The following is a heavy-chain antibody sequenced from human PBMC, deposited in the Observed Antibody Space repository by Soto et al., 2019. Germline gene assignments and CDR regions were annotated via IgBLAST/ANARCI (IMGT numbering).Heavy chain of an antibody. V-gene: IGHV3-15*01. J-gene: IGHJ4*02. CDR3: TTGPVYCSGDSCTQYYFDY. CDR1: GFTFSNAW. D-gene: IGHD2-15*01. Sequence: EVQLVESGGGLVKPGGSLRLSCAASGFTFSNAWMSWVRQVPGKGLEWVGRIKSKTDGGSTDYAAPVKGRFTLSRDDSRDTLYLQMNSLKTEDTAVYYCTTGPVYCSGDSCTQYYFDYWGQGTLVTVSS. CDR2: IKSKTDGGST.